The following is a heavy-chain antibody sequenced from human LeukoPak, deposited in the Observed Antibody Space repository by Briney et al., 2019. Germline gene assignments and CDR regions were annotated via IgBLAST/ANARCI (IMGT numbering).Heavy chain of an antibody. V-gene: IGHV4-59*01. J-gene: IGHJ4*02. D-gene: IGHD3-22*01. CDR2: ISYSGNT. Sequence: SETLSLTCTVSGGSIGNYHWSWLRQPPGKGLEWIGYISYSGNTNYNPSLKSRVTISIDTSKTQFSLKLNSVTAADTAVYFCARLNYYDSSSYYFDYWGQGTLVPVSS. CDR3: ARLNYYDSSSYYFDY. CDR1: GGSIGNYH.